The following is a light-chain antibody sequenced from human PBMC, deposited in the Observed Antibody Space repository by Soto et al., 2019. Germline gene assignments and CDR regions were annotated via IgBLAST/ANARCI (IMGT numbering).Light chain of an antibody. J-gene: IGKJ4*01. CDR1: QRVSSSS. Sequence: EVLLTQSPGTLSLSPGEGATLSCRASQRVSSSSLAWYQQKPGQAPRLLIYGASSRASGVPDRFSGSGSGTDFNLTSSRLEPEDFAVYYCQQYGNLPSTLGGGTKVEIK. CDR2: GAS. V-gene: IGKV3-20*01. CDR3: QQYGNLPST.